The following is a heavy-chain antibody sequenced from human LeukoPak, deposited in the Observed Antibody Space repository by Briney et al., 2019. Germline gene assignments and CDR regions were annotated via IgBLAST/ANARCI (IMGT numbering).Heavy chain of an antibody. CDR2: IYHSGST. D-gene: IGHD3-10*01. J-gene: IGHJ3*02. V-gene: IGHV4-4*02. CDR1: GGSISSSNW. Sequence: SGTLSLTCAVSGGSISSSNWWSWVRQPPGKGLEWIGEIYHSGSTNYNPSLKSRVTISVDKSKNQFSLKLSSVTAADTAVYYCASVRFGELSLAFDIWGQGTMVTVSS. CDR3: ASVRFGELSLAFDI.